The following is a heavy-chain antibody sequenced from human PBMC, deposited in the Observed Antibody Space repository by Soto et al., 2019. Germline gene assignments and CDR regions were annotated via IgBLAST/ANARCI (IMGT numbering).Heavy chain of an antibody. D-gene: IGHD6-19*01. CDR2: IYPGDSDI. CDR1: GYSFTSYW. V-gene: IGHV5-51*01. CDR3: ARQPSNGQWYV. J-gene: IGHJ6*02. Sequence: GESLKISCNGSGYSFTSYWIGWVRQMPGKGLEWMAIIYPGDSDIRYNPSFQGQVTISADKSISNAYLQWSSLKASDTAMYYCARQPSNGQWYVWGQGTTVTVSS.